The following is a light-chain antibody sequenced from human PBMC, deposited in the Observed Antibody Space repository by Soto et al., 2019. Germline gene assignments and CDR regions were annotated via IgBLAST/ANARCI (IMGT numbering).Light chain of an antibody. Sequence: EIVLTQSPATMSVSPGARATLSCRASQSVSSNLAWYQQKPGQAPRLLIYGASNRATGIPDRFSGSGSGTDFTLTISRLEPEEFAGYYCQQDGNSPQTFGQGTKVDI. J-gene: IGKJ1*01. CDR2: GAS. CDR3: QQDGNSPQT. CDR1: QSVSSN. V-gene: IGKV3-20*01.